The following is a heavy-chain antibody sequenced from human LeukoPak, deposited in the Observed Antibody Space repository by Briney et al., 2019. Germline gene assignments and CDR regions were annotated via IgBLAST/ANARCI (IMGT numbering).Heavy chain of an antibody. J-gene: IGHJ4*02. CDR3: ARGGPFMMGDV. CDR1: GGSISSYY. V-gene: IGHV4-59*01. CDR2: IYYSGST. D-gene: IGHD3-16*01. Sequence: SETLSLTCTVSGGSISSYYWSWIRQPPGKGLEWIGYIYYSGSTNYNPSLKSRVTISVDTSKNQFSLKLSSVTAADSAVYYCARGGPFMMGDVWGQGTLVTVSS.